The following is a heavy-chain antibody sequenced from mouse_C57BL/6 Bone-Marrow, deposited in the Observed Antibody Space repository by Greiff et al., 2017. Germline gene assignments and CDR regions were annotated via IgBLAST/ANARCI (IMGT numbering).Heavy chain of an antibody. J-gene: IGHJ1*03. CDR1: GYTFTSYW. Sequence: QVQLQQPGAELVRPGSSVKLSCKASGYTFTSYWMDWVKQRPGQGLEWIGNIYPSDSETHYNQKFKDKATLTVDKSSSTAYMQLSSLTSEDSAVYYWARSGYYGSPWYFDVWGTGTTVTVSS. V-gene: IGHV1-61*01. CDR2: IYPSDSET. CDR3: ARSGYYGSPWYFDV. D-gene: IGHD1-1*01.